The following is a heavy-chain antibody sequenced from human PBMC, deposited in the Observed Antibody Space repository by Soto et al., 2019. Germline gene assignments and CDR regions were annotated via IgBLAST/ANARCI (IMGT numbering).Heavy chain of an antibody. CDR3: ARSNSIAAAGTRSCWFDP. J-gene: IGHJ5*02. Sequence: GGSLRLSCAASGFTFSNHWMHWVRQAPGKGLVWVSRINTDGSRTSYADSVKGRFTISRDNAKNTLYLQMNSLRAEDTAVYYCARSNSIAAAGTRSCWFDPWGQGTLVTVSS. V-gene: IGHV3-74*01. D-gene: IGHD6-13*01. CDR2: INTDGSRT. CDR1: GFTFSNHW.